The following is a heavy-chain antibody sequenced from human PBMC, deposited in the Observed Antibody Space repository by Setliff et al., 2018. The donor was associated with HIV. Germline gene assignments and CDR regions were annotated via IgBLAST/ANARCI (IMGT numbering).Heavy chain of an antibody. CDR1: GGSISSRNYY. CDR2: IYYSGTT. V-gene: IGHV4-39*01. J-gene: IGHJ3*02. CDR3: ARHSLGNIGDYIRIGAIDI. D-gene: IGHD4-17*01. Sequence: PSETLSLTCTVSGGSISSRNYYWAWIRQPPGKGPEWIGTIYYSGTTHYNPSLNSRVIISVDTSKNQFSLRLNSVIAADTAVYYCARHSLGNIGDYIRIGAIDIWGQGTMVTVSS.